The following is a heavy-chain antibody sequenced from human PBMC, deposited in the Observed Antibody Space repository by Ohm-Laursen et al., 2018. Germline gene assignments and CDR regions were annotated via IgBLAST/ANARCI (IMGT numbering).Heavy chain of an antibody. CDR3: ASGHNYGYDNYYYGMDV. D-gene: IGHD3-16*01. Sequence: SDTLSLTCTVSGGSISNQYWNWVRQSPGKGLEWIGYIYHSGSTKYNPFFNSRVTISVDTSQNQFSLNLRSVTTADTAVYYCASGHNYGYDNYYYGMDVWDQGTTVTVSS. J-gene: IGHJ6*02. V-gene: IGHV4-59*07. CDR1: GGSISNQY. CDR2: IYHSGST.